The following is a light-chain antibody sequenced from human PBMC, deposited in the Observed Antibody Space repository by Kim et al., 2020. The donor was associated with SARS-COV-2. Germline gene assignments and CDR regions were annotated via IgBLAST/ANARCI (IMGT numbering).Light chain of an antibody. CDR3: SSYAGRNTVI. CDR1: SSDVGGFRS. J-gene: IGLJ2*01. V-gene: IGLV2-8*01. CDR2: EVT. Sequence: QSALTQPPSASGSPGQSVTISCTGTSSDVGGFRSVSWYQQHPGKAPKLMIYEVTKRPSGVPDRFSASKSGNTASLTVSGVQSEDEADYYCSSYAGRNTVIFGGGTKLTVL.